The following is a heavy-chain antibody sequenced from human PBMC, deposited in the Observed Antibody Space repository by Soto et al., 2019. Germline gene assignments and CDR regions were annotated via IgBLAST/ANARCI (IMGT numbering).Heavy chain of an antibody. D-gene: IGHD4-17*01. CDR3: ARTLPGLHDYGDYGRVSHWFDP. Sequence: SETLSLTCTVSGGSISSSSYYWGWIRQPPGKGLEWIGSIYYSGSTYYNPSLKSRVTISVDTSKNQFSLKLSSVTAADTAVYYCARTLPGLHDYGDYGRVSHWFDPWGQGTLVTVSS. V-gene: IGHV4-39*01. CDR1: GGSISSSSYY. J-gene: IGHJ5*02. CDR2: IYYSGST.